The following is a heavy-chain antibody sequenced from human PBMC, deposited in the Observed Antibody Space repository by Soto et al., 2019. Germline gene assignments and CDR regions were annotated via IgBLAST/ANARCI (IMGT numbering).Heavy chain of an antibody. CDR2: ISYDGRNK. V-gene: IGHV3-30*04. J-gene: IGHJ4*02. Sequence: QVQLVESGGGVVQPGRSLRLSCAASGFTFRSYAMHWVRQAPGKGLEWVAVISYDGRNKYYEDSVKGRFTISRDNSKNTLYPQMNSLRAEDTGVYYCAREIERLLGYWGQGTLVTVSS. CDR1: GFTFRSYA. CDR3: AREIERLLGY. D-gene: IGHD3-3*01.